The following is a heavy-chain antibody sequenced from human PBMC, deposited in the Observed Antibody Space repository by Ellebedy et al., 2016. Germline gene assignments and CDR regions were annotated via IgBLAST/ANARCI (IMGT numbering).Heavy chain of an antibody. V-gene: IGHV3-23*01. Sequence: GESLKISXAGSGFTFDYYAMNWVRQAPGKGLQWVSDISGSGSNTYYADSVKGRFTISRDNSKNTLYLQMNNLTAEDTAVYYCARDDPRNWFDPWGQGTLVTVSS. CDR2: ISGSGSNT. CDR1: GFTFDYYA. CDR3: ARDDPRNWFDP. J-gene: IGHJ5*02.